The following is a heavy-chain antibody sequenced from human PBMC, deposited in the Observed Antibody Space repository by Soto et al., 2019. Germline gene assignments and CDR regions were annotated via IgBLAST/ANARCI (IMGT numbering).Heavy chain of an antibody. CDR2: ISSSSSYI. CDR3: ASEYCSGGRCYYYGMDD. CDR1: GFTFSTYS. V-gene: IGHV3-21*01. J-gene: IGHJ6*02. D-gene: IGHD2-15*01. Sequence: PGGSLRLSCAASGFTFSTYSMNWVRQAPGKGLEWVSSISSSSSYIYYADSVKGRFTISRDNAKNSLYLQMNSLRAEDTAVYYCASEYCSGGRCYYYGMDDWGQGITVTVS.